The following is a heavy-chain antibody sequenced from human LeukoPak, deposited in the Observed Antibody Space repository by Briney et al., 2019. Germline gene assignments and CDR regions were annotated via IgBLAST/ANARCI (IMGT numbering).Heavy chain of an antibody. CDR3: ARYPFSDYDSAFDY. D-gene: IGHD5-12*01. J-gene: IGHJ4*02. V-gene: IGHV3-66*01. Sequence: PGGSLRLSCAASGFTVSSNYMIWVRQPPGMGLEWVSVFYPGGTTYYADSVKGRFSISRDNSKNIVSLQMNSLRAEDTAVYYCARYPFSDYDSAFDYWGQGTLVTVSS. CDR1: GFTVSSNY. CDR2: FYPGGTT.